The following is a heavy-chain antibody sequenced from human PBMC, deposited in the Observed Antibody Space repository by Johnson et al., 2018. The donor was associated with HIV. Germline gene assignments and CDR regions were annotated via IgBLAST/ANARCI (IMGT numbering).Heavy chain of an antibody. D-gene: IGHD6-13*01. V-gene: IGHV3-74*01. CDR3: ARERIGYSSSGDAFDI. CDR1: GFTFSSYW. CDR2: INSDGSST. J-gene: IGHJ3*02. Sequence: VQVVESGGGLVQPGGSLRLSCAASGFTFSSYWMHWVRQAPGKGLVWVSRINSDGSSTSYADAVMGRFTISRDNAQNTLYLKMNSLRAEDTAVYYCARERIGYSSSGDAFDIWGQGTMVTVSS.